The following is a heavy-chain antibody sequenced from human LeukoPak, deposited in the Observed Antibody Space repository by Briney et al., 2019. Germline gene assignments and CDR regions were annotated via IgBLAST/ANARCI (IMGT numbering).Heavy chain of an antibody. CDR1: GFTFSTYA. D-gene: IGHD3-22*01. CDR2: ISGGGGST. CDR3: AKGGYFDNIDY. J-gene: IGHJ4*02. Sequence: GGSLILPCAASGFTFSTYAMTWVRQAPGKGLEWVSTISGGGGSTYYADSVKGRFTISRDNSKNTLYLQMTSLRAEDTAIYYCAKGGYFDNIDYWGQGTLVTVSS. V-gene: IGHV3-23*01.